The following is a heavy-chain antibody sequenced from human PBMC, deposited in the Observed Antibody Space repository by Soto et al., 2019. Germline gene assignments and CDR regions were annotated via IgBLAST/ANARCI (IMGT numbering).Heavy chain of an antibody. J-gene: IGHJ3*02. V-gene: IGHV4-34*01. Sequence: KPSETLSLTCAVYGGSFSGYYWSWIRQPPGKGLEWIGEINHSGSTNYNPSLKSRVTISVDTSKNQFSLKLSSVTAADTAVYYCARGGDSGYYDAFDIWGQGTMVTVS. CDR3: ARGGDSGYYDAFDI. D-gene: IGHD5-12*01. CDR1: GGSFSGYY. CDR2: INHSGST.